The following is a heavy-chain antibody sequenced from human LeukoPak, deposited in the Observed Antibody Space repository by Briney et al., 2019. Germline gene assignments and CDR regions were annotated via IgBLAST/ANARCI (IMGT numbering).Heavy chain of an antibody. D-gene: IGHD6-13*01. V-gene: IGHV3-30*04. CDR2: ISYDGSNK. CDR3: ARGRRIAAAGTKVHYYYYYMDV. CDR1: GFTFSSYA. J-gene: IGHJ6*03. Sequence: GGSLRLSCAASGFTFSSYAMHWVRQAPGKGLEWVAVISYDGSNKYYADSVKGRFTISRDNSKNTLYLQMNSLRAEDTAVYYCARGRRIAAAGTKVHYYYYYMDVWGKGTTVTVSS.